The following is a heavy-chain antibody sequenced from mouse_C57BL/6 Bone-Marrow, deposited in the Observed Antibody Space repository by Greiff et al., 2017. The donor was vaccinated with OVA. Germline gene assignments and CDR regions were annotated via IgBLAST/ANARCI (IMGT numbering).Heavy chain of an antibody. CDR3: AREAGALYAMDY. CDR2: IDPSDSYT. D-gene: IGHD3-2*02. Sequence: VQLQQPGAELVMPGASVKLSCKASGYTFTSYWMHWVKQRPGQGLEWIGEIDPSDSYTNYNQKFKGKSTLTVDKSSRTAYMQLSSLTSEDSAVYYCAREAGALYAMDYWGQGTSVTVSS. J-gene: IGHJ4*01. V-gene: IGHV1-69*01. CDR1: GYTFTSYW.